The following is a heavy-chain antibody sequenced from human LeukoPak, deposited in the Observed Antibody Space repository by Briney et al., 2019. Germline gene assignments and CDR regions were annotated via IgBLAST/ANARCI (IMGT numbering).Heavy chain of an antibody. CDR3: ARDRNSPAKYYFDY. V-gene: IGHV3-30*01. CDR1: GFTFNAYA. J-gene: IGHJ4*02. Sequence: GGSLRLPCAASGFTFNAYAMHWVRQAPGKGLEWVAVVANDGRDKQYADSMKGRFTISRDNSENTLYLQMNTLRAEDTAVYYCARDRNSPAKYYFDYWGQGTLVTVSS. CDR2: VANDGRDK. D-gene: IGHD1-14*01.